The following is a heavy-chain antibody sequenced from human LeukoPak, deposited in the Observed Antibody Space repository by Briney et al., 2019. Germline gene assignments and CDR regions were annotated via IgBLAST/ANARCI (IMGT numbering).Heavy chain of an antibody. CDR3: ARSPIASGSSGYYAFDI. Sequence: SETLSLTCAVYGGSFSGYYWSWIRQPPGKGLEWIGEINHSGSTNYNPSLTSLKSRVTISVDTSKNQFSLKLSSVAAADTAVYYCARSPIASGSSGYYAFDIWGQGTMVTVSS. D-gene: IGHD3-22*01. CDR2: INHSGST. J-gene: IGHJ3*02. CDR1: GGSFSGYY. V-gene: IGHV4-34*01.